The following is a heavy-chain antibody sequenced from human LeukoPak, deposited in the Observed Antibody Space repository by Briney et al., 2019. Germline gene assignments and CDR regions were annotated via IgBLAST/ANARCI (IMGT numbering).Heavy chain of an antibody. J-gene: IGHJ4*02. CDR3: ARVNRGYDY. Sequence: GGSLRLPCGASGFTFRSYSMHWVRPAPGKGLEYVSAIDGDGDNTFYADSVKGRFTISRDNSKNTLSLQMGSLRPEDMAVYYCARVNRGYDYWGQGTLVTVSS. CDR2: IDGDGDNT. V-gene: IGHV3-64*02. CDR1: GFTFRSYS. D-gene: IGHD5-12*01.